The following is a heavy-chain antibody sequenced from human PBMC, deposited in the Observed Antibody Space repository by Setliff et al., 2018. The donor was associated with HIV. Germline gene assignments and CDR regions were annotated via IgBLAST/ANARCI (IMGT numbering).Heavy chain of an antibody. CDR1: GYSISSGYY. D-gene: IGHD3-22*01. CDR2: INHSGST. V-gene: IGHV4-38-2*01. CDR3: ARAPANYHDSSGFYFGGDYYFDF. Sequence: PSETLSLTCAVSGYSISSGYYWGWIRQPPGKGLEWIGEINHSGSTNYNPSLKSRVAVSVDTSKNHFPLRLTSVTAADTAVYYCARAPANYHDSSGFYFGGDYYFDFWGQGTLVTVSS. J-gene: IGHJ4*02.